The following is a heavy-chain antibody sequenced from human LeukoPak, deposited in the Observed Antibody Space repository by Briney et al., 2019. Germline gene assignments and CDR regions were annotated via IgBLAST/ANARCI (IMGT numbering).Heavy chain of an antibody. J-gene: IGHJ4*02. CDR3: ARAPAARSLDY. CDR2: INHSGST. Sequence: PSETLSLTCTVSGGSISSYYWSWIRQPPGKGLEWIGEINHSGSTNYNPSLKSRVTISVDTSKNQFSLKLSSVTAADTAVYYCARAPAARSLDYWGQGTLVTVSS. D-gene: IGHD6-6*01. CDR1: GGSISSYY. V-gene: IGHV4-34*01.